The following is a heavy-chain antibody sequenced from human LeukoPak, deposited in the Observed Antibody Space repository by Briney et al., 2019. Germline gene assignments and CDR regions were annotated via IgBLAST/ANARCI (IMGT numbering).Heavy chain of an antibody. J-gene: IGHJ4*02. CDR2: ISYDGGNK. D-gene: IGHD3-16*01. CDR3: ARDQYHGSDE. Sequence: GRSLRLSCAASGFTFSSYAMHWVRQAPGEGLEWVAVISYDGGNKYYADSVKGRFTISRDNSKNTLSLQMNSLRVEDTAMYYCARDQYHGSDEWGQGTLVTVYS. CDR1: GFTFSSYA. V-gene: IGHV3-30*04.